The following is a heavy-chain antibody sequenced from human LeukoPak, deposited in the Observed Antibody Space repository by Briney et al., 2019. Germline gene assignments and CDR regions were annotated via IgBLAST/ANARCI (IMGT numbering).Heavy chain of an antibody. Sequence: SETLSLTCTVSGGSISSSSYYWGWIRQPPGKGLEWIGSIYYSGSTYYNPSRKSRVTISVDTSKNQFSLKLSSVTAADTAVYYCARLGLVVVPAGFDYWGQGTLVTVSS. J-gene: IGHJ4*02. V-gene: IGHV4-39*01. CDR2: IYYSGST. CDR3: ARLGLVVVPAGFDY. D-gene: IGHD2-2*01. CDR1: GGSISSSSYY.